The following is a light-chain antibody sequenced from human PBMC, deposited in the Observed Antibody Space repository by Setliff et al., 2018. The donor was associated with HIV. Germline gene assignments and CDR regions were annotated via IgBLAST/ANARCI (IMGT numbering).Light chain of an antibody. CDR3: SSYTTSTLCV. J-gene: IGLJ1*01. Sequence: QSALTQPASVSGSPGQSITISCTGTSSDVGGYNYVSWYQQHPGKAPKLMIYEVSNRPSGISNRFSGSKSGNTASLTISGLQAEDEADYYCSSYTTSTLCVFGTGTKV. V-gene: IGLV2-14*01. CDR2: EVS. CDR1: SSDVGGYNY.